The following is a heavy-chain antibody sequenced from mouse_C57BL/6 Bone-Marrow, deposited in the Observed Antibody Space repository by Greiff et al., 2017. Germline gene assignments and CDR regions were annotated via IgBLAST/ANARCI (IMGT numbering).Heavy chain of an antibody. V-gene: IGHV2-2*01. CDR1: GFSLSSYG. Sequence: QVQLQQSGPGLVQPSQSLSITCTASGFSLSSYGVHWVRQSPGKGLEWLGVIWSGGSTDYNAAFISRLSISKDNSKSQVFFKMNRLQAYDTALYYCAKNGYFDYWGQGTTLTVSS. CDR3: AKNGYFDY. CDR2: IWSGGST. J-gene: IGHJ2*01.